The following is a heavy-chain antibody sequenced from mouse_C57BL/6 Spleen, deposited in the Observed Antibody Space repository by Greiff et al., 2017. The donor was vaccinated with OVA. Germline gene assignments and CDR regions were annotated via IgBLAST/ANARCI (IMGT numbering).Heavy chain of an antibody. V-gene: IGHV1-83*01. J-gene: IGHJ4*01. D-gene: IGHD2-3*01. CDR2: YPGSGNTY. CDR1: YTFTDYYM. CDR3: RGDGYSLYAMDY. Sequence: VQLQQSGPELVKPGASVKMSCKASGYTFTDYYMHWVKQKPGKGLEWIGEIYPGSGNTYYNEKFKGKATLTADTSSSTAYMQLSSLTSEDSAIYYCARGDGYSLYAMDYWGQGTSVTVSS.